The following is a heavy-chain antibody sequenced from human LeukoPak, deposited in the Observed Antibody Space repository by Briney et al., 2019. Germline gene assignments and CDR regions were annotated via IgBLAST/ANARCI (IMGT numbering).Heavy chain of an antibody. Sequence: SETLSLTCAVYGGSFSGYYWSWIRQPPGKGLEWIGYIYYSGSTNYNPSLKSRVTISVDTSKNQFSLKLSSVTAADTAVYYCARAFWSGYYFDYWGQGTLVTVSS. CDR3: ARAFWSGYYFDY. V-gene: IGHV4-59*01. CDR2: IYYSGST. J-gene: IGHJ4*02. D-gene: IGHD3-3*01. CDR1: GGSFSGYY.